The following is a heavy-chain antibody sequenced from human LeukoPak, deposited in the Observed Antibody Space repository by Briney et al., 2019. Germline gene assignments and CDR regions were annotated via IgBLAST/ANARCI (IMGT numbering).Heavy chain of an antibody. CDR1: GFTFSDYI. Sequence: GGSLRLSCAASGFTFSDYIMIWVRQAPGKGLEWVSGITASGDSTYYADSVKGRFTMSRDNSKNTVYLQMNSLRVDDTAVYYCARRDIVVVVSASDYWGQGTLVTVSS. CDR3: ARRDIVVVVSASDY. D-gene: IGHD2-15*01. CDR2: ITASGDST. V-gene: IGHV3-23*01. J-gene: IGHJ4*02.